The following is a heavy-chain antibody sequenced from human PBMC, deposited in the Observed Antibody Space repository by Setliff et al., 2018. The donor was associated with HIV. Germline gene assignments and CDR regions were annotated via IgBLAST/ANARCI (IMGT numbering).Heavy chain of an antibody. V-gene: IGHV1-46*01. J-gene: IGHJ6*03. CDR1: GYTFTSYP. CDR3: ARGPLVVPTHYYMDL. D-gene: IGHD3-22*01. CDR2: INTSGGSA. Sequence: GASVKVSCKASGYTFTSYPMHWVRQAPGQGLEWMGVINTSGGSAGYAEKFRGRVTMTRDTSTSTVYMDLRNLRSEDTAVYYCARGPLVVPTHYYMDLWGKGTTVTVSS.